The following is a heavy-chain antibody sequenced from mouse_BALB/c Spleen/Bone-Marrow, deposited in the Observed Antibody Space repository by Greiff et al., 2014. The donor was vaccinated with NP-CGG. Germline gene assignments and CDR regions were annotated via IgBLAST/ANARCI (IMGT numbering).Heavy chain of an antibody. D-gene: IGHD2-14*01. J-gene: IGHJ2*01. CDR2: IAPGSGST. Sequence: DLVKPGASVKLSCKASGYTFTSYWINWIKQRPGQGLEWIGRIAPGSGSTYYNEMSKGKATLTVDTSSSTAYIQLSSLSSEDSAVYFCARREVRREGYYFDYWGQGTTLTVSS. CDR1: GYTFTSYW. V-gene: IGHV1S41*01. CDR3: ARREVRREGYYFDY.